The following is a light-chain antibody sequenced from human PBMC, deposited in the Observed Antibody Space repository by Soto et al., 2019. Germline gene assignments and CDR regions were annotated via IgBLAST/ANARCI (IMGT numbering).Light chain of an antibody. J-gene: IGKJ3*01. Sequence: DIQMTQSPSPLSASVGDRVTITCQASQNISKYLNWYQQKPGQAPKLLIYDTSNLETGVPSRFSGSGSSTDFTFTVSSLQPEDIATCYCQPYYNLYTFGHGTKVDLK. CDR2: DTS. CDR1: QNISKY. V-gene: IGKV1-33*01. CDR3: QPYYNLYT.